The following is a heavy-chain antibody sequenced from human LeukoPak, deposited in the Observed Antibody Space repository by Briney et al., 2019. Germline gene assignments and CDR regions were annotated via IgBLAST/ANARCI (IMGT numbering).Heavy chain of an antibody. Sequence: PGESLKISCKASGYSFTTYWIGWVRQMPGEGLEWMGIIYPGDSDTRYSPSFQGQVTISADKSISTAYLQWSSLKASDTAMYYCARSYDSLGFDYWGQGTLVTVSS. CDR3: ARSYDSLGFDY. D-gene: IGHD3-9*01. J-gene: IGHJ4*02. V-gene: IGHV5-51*01. CDR2: IYPGDSDT. CDR1: GYSFTTYW.